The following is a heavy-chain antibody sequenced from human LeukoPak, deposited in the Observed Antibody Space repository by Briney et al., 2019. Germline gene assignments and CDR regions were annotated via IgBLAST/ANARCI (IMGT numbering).Heavy chain of an antibody. CDR2: ISSNGGNK. V-gene: IGHV3-30*04. Sequence: GGSLRLSCAASGFTFSKYVMHWVRQAPGKGLEWVAFISSNGGNKGYADSVKGRFTISRDNSRNTLSLQVNSPRAEDTAVYYCARAMGTVVADYWGQGTLVTVSS. CDR3: ARAMGTVVADY. CDR1: GFTFSKYV. D-gene: IGHD2-15*01. J-gene: IGHJ4*02.